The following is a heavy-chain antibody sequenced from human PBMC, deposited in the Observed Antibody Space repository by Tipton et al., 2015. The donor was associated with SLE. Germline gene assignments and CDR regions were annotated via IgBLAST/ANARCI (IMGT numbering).Heavy chain of an antibody. CDR1: GGSISSYY. J-gene: IGHJ5*02. V-gene: IGHV4-59*01. Sequence: TLSLTCTVSGGSISSYYWSWIRQPPGKGLEWIGYIYYSGSTNYNPSLKSRVTISVDTSKNQFSLKLTSVTAADTAIYYCARGSRWFDDFWSGYPLGNWFDPWGQGTLVTVSS. CDR2: IYYSGST. D-gene: IGHD3-3*01. CDR3: ARGSRWFDDFWSGYPLGNWFDP.